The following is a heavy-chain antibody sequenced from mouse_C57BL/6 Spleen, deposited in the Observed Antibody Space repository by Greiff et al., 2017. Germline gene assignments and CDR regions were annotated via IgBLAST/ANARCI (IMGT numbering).Heavy chain of an antibody. CDR2: IRNKANGYTT. D-gene: IGHD6-1*01. Sequence: EVQGVESGGGLVQPGGSLSLSCAASGFTFTDYYMSWVRQPPGKALEWLGFIRNKANGYTTEYSASVKGRFTISRDNSQSILYLQMNALRAEDSATYYCARWASHSDYAMDYWGQGTSVTVSS. J-gene: IGHJ4*01. CDR1: GFTFTDYY. CDR3: ARWASHSDYAMDY. V-gene: IGHV7-3*01.